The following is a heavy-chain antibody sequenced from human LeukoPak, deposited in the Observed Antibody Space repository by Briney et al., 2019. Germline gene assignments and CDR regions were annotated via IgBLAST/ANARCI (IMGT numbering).Heavy chain of an antibody. CDR3: ARVYYYGSGSYLDY. Sequence: GGSLRLSCAASGFTFDDYGMSWVRQAPGKGLEWVSGINWNGGSTGYADSVRGRFTISRDNAKNSLYLQMNSLRAEDTALCYCARVYYYGSGSYLDYWGQGTLVTVSS. D-gene: IGHD3-10*01. CDR1: GFTFDDYG. V-gene: IGHV3-20*04. J-gene: IGHJ4*02. CDR2: INWNGGST.